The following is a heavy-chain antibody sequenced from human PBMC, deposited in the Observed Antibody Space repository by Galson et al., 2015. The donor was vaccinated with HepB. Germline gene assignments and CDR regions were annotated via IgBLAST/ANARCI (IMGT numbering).Heavy chain of an antibody. CDR3: ASMDLVTYHFGMDV. CDR2: INSDGSST. Sequence: LRLSCAASGFTFSNYWMHWVRQAPGKGLVWVSRINSDGSSTSYADSVKGRFTISRDNAKNTLYLQMNSLRAEDTAVYYCASMDLVTYHFGMDVWGQGTTVTVSS. J-gene: IGHJ6*02. CDR1: GFTFSNYW. V-gene: IGHV3-74*01. D-gene: IGHD3-16*02.